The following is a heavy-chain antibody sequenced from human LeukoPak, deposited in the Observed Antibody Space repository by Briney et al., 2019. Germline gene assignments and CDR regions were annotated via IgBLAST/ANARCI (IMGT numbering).Heavy chain of an antibody. CDR1: GGPISSYY. Sequence: SETLSLTCTVSGGPISSYYWSWIRQPAGKGLEWIGRIYTSGSTNYNPSLKSRVTMSVDTSKNQFSLKLSSVTAADTAVYYCERALGATIGFNYYYGMDVWGQGTTVTVSS. V-gene: IGHV4-4*07. J-gene: IGHJ6*02. CDR3: ERALGATIGFNYYYGMDV. CDR2: IYTSGST. D-gene: IGHD5-12*01.